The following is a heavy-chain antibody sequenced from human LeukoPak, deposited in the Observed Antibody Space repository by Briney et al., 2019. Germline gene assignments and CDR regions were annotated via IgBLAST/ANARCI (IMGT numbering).Heavy chain of an antibody. D-gene: IGHD6-13*01. CDR3: AKDSSSSWFPEYFQH. CDR2: ISGSGGST. J-gene: IGHJ1*01. Sequence: GGSLRLSCAASGFTFSNYAMSWVRQAPGKGLEWVSGISGSGGSTYYADSVKGRFTISRDNSKNTLSPQMNSLRAEDTAVYYCAKDSSSSWFPEYFQHWGQGTLVTVSS. V-gene: IGHV3-23*01. CDR1: GFTFSNYA.